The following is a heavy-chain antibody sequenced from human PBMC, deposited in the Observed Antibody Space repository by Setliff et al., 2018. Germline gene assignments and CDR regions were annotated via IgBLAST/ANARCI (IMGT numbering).Heavy chain of an antibody. J-gene: IGHJ3*02. CDR2: MYHSGST. CDR3: ARALGYCSRTSCYADAFDI. CDR1: GYSISSDYY. D-gene: IGHD2-2*01. Sequence: PSETLSLTCAVSGYSISSDYYWGWIRQPPGKGLEWIGSMYHSGSTYYNPSLKSRVTISVDTSKNQFSLKLNYVTAADTAVCYCARALGYCSRTSCYADAFDIWGQGTMVTVSS. V-gene: IGHV4-38-2*01.